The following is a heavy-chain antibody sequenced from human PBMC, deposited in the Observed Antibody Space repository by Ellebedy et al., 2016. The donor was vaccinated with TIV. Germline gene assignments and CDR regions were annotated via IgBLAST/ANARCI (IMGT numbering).Heavy chain of an antibody. CDR2: IWYDGSNK. Sequence: AGSLRLSXAASGFTFSSYGMHWVRQAPGKGLEWVAVIWYDGSNKYYADSVKGRFTISRDNAKNSLYLQMNSLRAEDTAVYYCVRATNILGGNWFDPWGQGTLVTVSS. D-gene: IGHD3-16*01. V-gene: IGHV3-33*01. CDR1: GFTFSSYG. J-gene: IGHJ5*02. CDR3: VRATNILGGNWFDP.